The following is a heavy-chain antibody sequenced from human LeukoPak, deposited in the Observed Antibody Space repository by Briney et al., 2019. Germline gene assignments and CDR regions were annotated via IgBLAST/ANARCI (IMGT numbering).Heavy chain of an antibody. CDR2: ISSSGSTI. J-gene: IGHJ4*02. D-gene: IGHD2-2*01. V-gene: IGHV3-48*04. Sequence: GGSLRLSCAASGFTFSSYSMSWIRQAPGKGLEWVSYISSSGSTIYYADSVKGRFTISRDNAKNSLYLQMNSLRAEDTAVYYCARIDCSSTSCYGLLIDYWGQGTLDTVSS. CDR3: ARIDCSSTSCYGLLIDY. CDR1: GFTFSSYS.